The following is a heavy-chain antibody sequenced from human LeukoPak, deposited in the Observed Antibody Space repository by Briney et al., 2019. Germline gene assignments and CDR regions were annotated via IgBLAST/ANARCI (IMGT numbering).Heavy chain of an antibody. J-gene: IGHJ3*02. D-gene: IGHD3-9*01. CDR2: IYPGDSDT. CDR1: GYSFTSYW. V-gene: IGHV5-51*01. CDR3: ARTNFEPSDAFDI. Sequence: GESLKISCKGSGYSFTSYWIGWVRQMPGKGLEWMGIIYPGDSDTGYSPSFQGQVTISADKSISTAYLQWSSLKASDTAMYYCARTNFEPSDAFDIWGQGTMVTVSS.